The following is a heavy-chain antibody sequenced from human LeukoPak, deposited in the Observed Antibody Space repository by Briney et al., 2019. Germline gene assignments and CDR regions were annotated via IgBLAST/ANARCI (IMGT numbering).Heavy chain of an antibody. CDR2: ISGYNGDT. Sequence: ASVKVSCKTSGYTFTSYGVSWVRQSPGHGLEWMGWISGYNGDTNFAKKFQGRVTMTTDTSTSTAYMELRSLRSDDMGVYFCARDGIGIDYVRYFDDWGQGTLVTVSS. J-gene: IGHJ4*02. D-gene: IGHD3-10*02. CDR3: ARDGIGIDYVRYFDD. CDR1: GYTFTSYG. V-gene: IGHV1-18*03.